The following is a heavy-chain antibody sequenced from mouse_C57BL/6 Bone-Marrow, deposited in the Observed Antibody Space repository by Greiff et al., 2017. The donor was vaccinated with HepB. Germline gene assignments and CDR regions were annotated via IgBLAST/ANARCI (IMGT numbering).Heavy chain of an antibody. Sequence: EVKLMESGGDLVKPGGSLKLSCAASGFTFSSYGMSWVRQTPDKRLEWVATISSGGSYTYYPDSVKGRFTISRDNAKNTLYLQMSSLKSEDTAMYYCARRVVTTSEFAYWGQGTLVTVSA. V-gene: IGHV5-6*02. CDR2: ISSGGSYT. J-gene: IGHJ3*01. D-gene: IGHD2-2*01. CDR1: GFTFSSYG. CDR3: ARRVVTTSEFAY.